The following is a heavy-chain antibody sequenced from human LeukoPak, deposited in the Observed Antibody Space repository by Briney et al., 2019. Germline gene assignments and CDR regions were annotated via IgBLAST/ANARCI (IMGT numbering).Heavy chain of an antibody. Sequence: PGGSLRLSCAASRFTFSSYEMNWVRQAPGKGLEWVSYISSSGSTIYYADSVKGRFTISRDNAKNSLYLQMNSLRAEDTAVYYCARGALGYSYGYYYFDYWGQGTLVTVSS. V-gene: IGHV3-48*03. J-gene: IGHJ4*02. CDR3: ARGALGYSYGYYYFDY. CDR1: RFTFSSYE. CDR2: ISSSGSTI. D-gene: IGHD5-18*01.